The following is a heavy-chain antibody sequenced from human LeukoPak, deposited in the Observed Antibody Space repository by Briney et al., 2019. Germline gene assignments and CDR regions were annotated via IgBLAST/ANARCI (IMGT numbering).Heavy chain of an antibody. CDR3: ASYSGIYSAFEI. V-gene: IGHV4-39*06. Sequence: SETLSLTCTASGDSITNSNYYWGWVRQSPGRGLEWLGNIFYNGGPYYNPSFKSRVAISVDTSKNHFPLTLNAVTAADTAVYYCASYSGIYSAFEIWSQGTLVTVSS. CDR1: GDSITNSNYY. CDR2: IFYNGGP. D-gene: IGHD1-26*01. J-gene: IGHJ3*02.